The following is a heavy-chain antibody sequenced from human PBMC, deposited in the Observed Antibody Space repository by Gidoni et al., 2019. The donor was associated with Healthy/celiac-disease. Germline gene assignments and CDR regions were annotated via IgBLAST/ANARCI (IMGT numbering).Heavy chain of an antibody. V-gene: IGHV4-59*01. CDR2: IYYSGST. CDR3: ARGMSPYYYYGMDV. J-gene: IGHJ6*02. CDR1: GGPSSSYY. Sequence: QVQLQESGPGLVMPSETLSLNCTVSGGPSSSYYWSWIRQPPGKGLEWIGYIYYSGSTNYNPSLKSRVTISVDTSKNQFSLKLSSVTAADTAVYYCARGMSPYYYYGMDVWGQGTTVTVSS.